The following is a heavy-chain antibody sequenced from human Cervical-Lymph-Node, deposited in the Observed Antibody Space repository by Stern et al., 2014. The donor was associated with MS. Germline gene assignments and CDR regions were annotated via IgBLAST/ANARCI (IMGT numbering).Heavy chain of an antibody. CDR3: ARWAAPTRSSYYGMDV. D-gene: IGHD6-6*01. V-gene: IGHV1-8*01. CDR1: GYTFTSYD. J-gene: IGHJ6*02. Sequence: QVQLVQSGAEVRKPGASVKVSCKASGYTFTSYDINWVRLPTGQGLEWMGWMNSNNGNTGYAPKFRGRVTMTRDTSTDTAYMELSGLTSEDTALYYCARWAAPTRSSYYGMDVWGQGTTVTVSS. CDR2: MNSNNGNT.